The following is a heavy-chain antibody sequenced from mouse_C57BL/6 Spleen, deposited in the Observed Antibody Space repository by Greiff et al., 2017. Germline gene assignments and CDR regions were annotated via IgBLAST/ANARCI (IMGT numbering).Heavy chain of an antibody. D-gene: IGHD1-1*01. CDR3: AVLLLRDYCAMDY. CDR2: ISDGGSYT. CDR1: GFTFSSYA. Sequence: EVMLVESGGGLVKPGGSLKLSCAASGFTFSSYAMPWVHQTPEKRLEWVASISDGGSYTYYPANVQGRFTISRDTAKNPLYLQMSHLKSEDTAIYYCAVLLLRDYCAMDYWGQGTTVTVSS. V-gene: IGHV5-4*03. J-gene: IGHJ4*01.